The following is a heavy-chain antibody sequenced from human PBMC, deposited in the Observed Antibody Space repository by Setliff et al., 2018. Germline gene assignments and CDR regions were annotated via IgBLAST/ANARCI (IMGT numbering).Heavy chain of an antibody. V-gene: IGHV4-38-2*02. CDR2: IGHTGSI. CDR1: GYSISSGYI. D-gene: IGHD2-21*02. CDR3: ARDLGHGGDSDY. Sequence: PSETLSLTCTVSGYSISSGYIWGWIRQPPGKGLEWVGNIGHTGSINYNPSLKSRLTIARDTSKNQVSLKLNSVTATDTAVYYCARDLGHGGDSDYWGQGILVTVSS. J-gene: IGHJ4*02.